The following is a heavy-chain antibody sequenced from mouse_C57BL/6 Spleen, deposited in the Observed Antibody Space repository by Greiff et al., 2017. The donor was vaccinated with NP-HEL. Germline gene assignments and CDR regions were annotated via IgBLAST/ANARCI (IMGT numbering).Heavy chain of an antibody. CDR3: ARSITTVVAHYFDY. D-gene: IGHD1-1*01. CDR1: GYAFTNYL. CDR2: INPGSGGT. Sequence: QVQLKESGAELVRPGTSVKVSCKASGYAFTNYLIEWVKQRPGQGLEWIGVINPGSGGTNYNEKFKGKATLTADKSSSTAYMQLSSLTSEDSAVYFCARSITTVVAHYFDYWGQGTTLTVSS. V-gene: IGHV1-54*01. J-gene: IGHJ2*01.